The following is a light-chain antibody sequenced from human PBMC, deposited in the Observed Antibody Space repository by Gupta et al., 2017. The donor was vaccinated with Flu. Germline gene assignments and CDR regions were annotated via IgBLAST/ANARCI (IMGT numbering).Light chain of an antibody. CDR2: EDS. Sequence: QSVLTQPPSLSAAPGQKVTISCSGSSSNIGNNYVAWYQQLPGAAPKLLIYEDSVRPSGIPDRFSGSKSGTSATLAITGPQTGDEADFYCGTWDSRLNSGVFGGGTKLTVL. CDR1: SSNIGNNY. V-gene: IGLV1-51*02. CDR3: GTWDSRLNSGV. J-gene: IGLJ3*02.